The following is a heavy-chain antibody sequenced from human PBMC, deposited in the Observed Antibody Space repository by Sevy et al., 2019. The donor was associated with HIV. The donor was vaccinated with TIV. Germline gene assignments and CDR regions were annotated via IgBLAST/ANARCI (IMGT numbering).Heavy chain of an antibody. CDR2: ISYDGSNT. J-gene: IGHJ4*02. V-gene: IGHV3-30*04. D-gene: IGHD3-22*01. CDR3: ARDGGYDSRGYDLSNY. CDR1: GFTFSTYA. Sequence: GGSLRLSCAASGFTFSTYAMHWVRQAPGKGLEWVAVISYDGSNTYYADSVKGRFTISRDSSKNTLYLQMNSLRDEDTAVYFCARDGGYDSRGYDLSNYWGQGTLVTVSS.